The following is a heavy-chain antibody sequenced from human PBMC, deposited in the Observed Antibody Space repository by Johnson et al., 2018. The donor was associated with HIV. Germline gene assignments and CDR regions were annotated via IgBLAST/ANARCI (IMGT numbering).Heavy chain of an antibody. CDR1: GFTVSSNY. V-gene: IGHV3-30*02. CDR2: IRYDGSNK. Sequence: QVQLVESGGGVVQPGRSLRLSCAASGFTVSSNYMSWVRQAPGKGLEWVAFIRYDGSNKYYADSVKGRFTVSRDNSKNTLYLQMNSLRADDTAVYYCARDLRWSYDAFDIWGQGTMVTVSS. J-gene: IGHJ3*02. D-gene: IGHD5-24*01. CDR3: ARDLRWSYDAFDI.